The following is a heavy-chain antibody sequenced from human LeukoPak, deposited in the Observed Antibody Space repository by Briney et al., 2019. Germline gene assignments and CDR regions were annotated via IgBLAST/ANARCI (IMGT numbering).Heavy chain of an antibody. Sequence: SETLSLTCAVYGGSFSGYYWRWIRQPPGKGLEWVGEINHSGSTNYNPSLKSRVTISVDTSKNQFSLKLSSVTAADTAVYYCARHPGMRFSGSYVDYWGQGTLVTVSS. V-gene: IGHV4-34*01. CDR1: GGSFSGYY. CDR3: ARHPGMRFSGSYVDY. CDR2: INHSGST. D-gene: IGHD1-26*01. J-gene: IGHJ4*02.